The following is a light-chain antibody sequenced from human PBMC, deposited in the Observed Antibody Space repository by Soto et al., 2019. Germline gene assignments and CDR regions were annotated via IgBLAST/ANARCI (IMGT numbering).Light chain of an antibody. Sequence: QAVVTQEPSLTVSPGGTVTVACGSITGAVTNGHYPYWFQQKPGQAPRALIYDTTNRHSWTPARFSGSLLGGKAALTLSGAQPEDEAEYYCLLSYNGPYVFGTGTKVTVL. CDR3: LLSYNGPYV. J-gene: IGLJ1*01. V-gene: IGLV7-46*01. CDR2: DTT. CDR1: TGAVTNGHY.